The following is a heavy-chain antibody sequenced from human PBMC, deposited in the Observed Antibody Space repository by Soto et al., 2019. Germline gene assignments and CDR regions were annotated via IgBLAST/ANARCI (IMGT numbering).Heavy chain of an antibody. J-gene: IGHJ4*02. V-gene: IGHV1-2*02. D-gene: IGHD3-9*01. CDR2: IRPSSGAT. Sequence: GASVKVSCKASGYIFTGHYMHWVRQVPGQGLEWMGSIRPSSGATEYAQKFQGRVTMTTDTPTSTAYMELNRLTSDDTAIYYCARPTIGNFDWLERAPGYFQYWGQGTLVTVSS. CDR3: ARPTIGNFDWLERAPGYFQY. CDR1: GYIFTGHY.